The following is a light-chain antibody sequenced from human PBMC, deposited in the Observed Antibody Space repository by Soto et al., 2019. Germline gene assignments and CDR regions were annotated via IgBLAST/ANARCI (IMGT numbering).Light chain of an antibody. CDR1: SSNVGGNP. CDR2: TNT. Sequence: QSVLTQPASLSGTPGQRVTISCSGSSSNVGGNPVNWYQHVPTTAPKLLIYTNTQRPSGVPDRFSGSKSGTSASLAISGLQSEDEADYYCASWDDSLNGPVFGTGTKVTVL. CDR3: ASWDDSLNGPV. V-gene: IGLV1-44*01. J-gene: IGLJ1*01.